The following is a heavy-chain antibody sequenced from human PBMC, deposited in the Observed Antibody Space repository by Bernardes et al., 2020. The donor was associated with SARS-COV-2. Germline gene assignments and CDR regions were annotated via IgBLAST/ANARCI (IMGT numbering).Heavy chain of an antibody. CDR3: AKDHPPGAVLGVVIYALHI. D-gene: IGHD3-3*01. CDR1: GYTFSNFS. Sequence: ASVKVSCKVSGYTFSNFSMHWVRQAPGQGLEWLGGFDTDNGKTKYAQKFQGRVTMTEDTSTGTAYMELSSLKSEDTAVYYCAKDHPPGAVLGVVIYALHIWGQGTTVTVSS. CDR2: FDTDNGKT. J-gene: IGHJ6*02. V-gene: IGHV1-24*01.